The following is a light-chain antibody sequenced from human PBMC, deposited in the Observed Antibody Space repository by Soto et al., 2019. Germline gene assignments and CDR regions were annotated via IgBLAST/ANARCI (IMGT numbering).Light chain of an antibody. CDR3: YSVADNNQGV. Sequence: SYELTQPSSVSVSPGQTARITCSGDVLAKKFARWFQQKPGQAPVLVIYKDNERPSGIPERFSGSSSGTTVTLTVSGAQVDDEADYYCYSVADNNQGVFGGGTKLTVL. J-gene: IGLJ3*02. V-gene: IGLV3-27*01. CDR1: VLAKKF. CDR2: KDN.